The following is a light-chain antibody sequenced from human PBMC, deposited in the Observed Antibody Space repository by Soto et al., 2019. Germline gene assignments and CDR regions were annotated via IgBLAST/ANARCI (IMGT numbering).Light chain of an antibody. J-gene: IGKJ1*01. CDR2: NAS. CDR3: QQYNSYSPT. V-gene: IGKV1-5*03. CDR1: QSISTW. Sequence: IQMPQYPSSLSAAVGPRVTITCRASQSISTWLAWYQQKPGKAPKLLIHNASSLESGVPSRFSGSGSGTDFTLTISSLQPDDFATYYCQQYNSYSPTFGQGAKVDIK.